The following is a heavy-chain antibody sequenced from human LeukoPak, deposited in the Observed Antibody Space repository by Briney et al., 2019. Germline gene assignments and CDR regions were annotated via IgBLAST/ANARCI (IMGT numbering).Heavy chain of an antibody. CDR2: INPSGGST. D-gene: IGHD6-6*01. CDR3: ARENLGYSSSLGSYYYYGMDV. J-gene: IGHJ6*02. Sequence: ASVKVSCKASGYTFTSYYMHWVRQAPGQGLEWMGIINPSGGSTSYAQKFQGRVTMTRDTSASTVYMELSSLRSEDTAVCYCARENLGYSSSLGSYYYYGMDVWGQGTTVTVSS. V-gene: IGHV1-46*01. CDR1: GYTFTSYY.